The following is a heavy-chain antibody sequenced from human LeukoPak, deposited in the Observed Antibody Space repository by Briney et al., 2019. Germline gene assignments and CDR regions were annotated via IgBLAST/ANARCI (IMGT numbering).Heavy chain of an antibody. D-gene: IGHD2-21*01. V-gene: IGHV1-2*02. Sequence: ASVMVSCKASGYTFTGYYMHWVRQAPGQGLEWMGWINPNTGDTHYAQKFQGRVTLTRDTSITTVYMELSRLTSDDTAIFYCAVAPGDYWGQGTLVTVSS. CDR2: INPNTGDT. CDR3: AVAPGDY. J-gene: IGHJ4*02. CDR1: GYTFTGYY.